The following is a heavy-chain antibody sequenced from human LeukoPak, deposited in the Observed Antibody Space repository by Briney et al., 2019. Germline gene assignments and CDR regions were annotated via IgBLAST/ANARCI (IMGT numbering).Heavy chain of an antibody. D-gene: IGHD4-17*01. CDR3: ASSDDYGDYRWFDP. J-gene: IGHJ5*02. CDR2: IIPIFGTA. Sequence: GASVKVSCKASGGTFSSYAISWVRQAPGQGLEWMGGIIPIFGTANYAQKFQGRVTITADKSTSTAYMELSSLRSEDTAVYYCASSDDYGDYRWFDPWGQGTLVTVSS. V-gene: IGHV1-69*06. CDR1: GGTFSSYA.